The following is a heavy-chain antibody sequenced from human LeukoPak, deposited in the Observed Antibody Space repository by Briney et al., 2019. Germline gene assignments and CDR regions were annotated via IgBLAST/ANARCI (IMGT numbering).Heavy chain of an antibody. V-gene: IGHV4-39*01. CDR2: LHHTGSA. J-gene: IGHJ5*02. CDR3: ARVVVTGAFSSWFDP. D-gene: IGHD2-15*01. Sequence: SETLSLTCTVSGGSISNCDYLWGWVRPAPGKGLEWIGCLHHTGSAFYHPSLRSRASVSADTSRNQFSLKLTSATAADTSVYFCARVVVTGAFSSWFDPWGQGILVSVSS. CDR1: GGSISNCDYL.